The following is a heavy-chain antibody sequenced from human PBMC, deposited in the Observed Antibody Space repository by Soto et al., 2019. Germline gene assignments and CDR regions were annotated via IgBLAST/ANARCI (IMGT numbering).Heavy chain of an antibody. CDR1: GFTFSSYG. D-gene: IGHD3-10*01. CDR2: ISYDGIKK. Sequence: QVQLVESGGGVVQPGRSLRLSCAASGFTFSSYGMHWVRQAPGKGLEWVAFISYDGIKKYYAVSVKGRFTNARDNSKNTLYLQMSRPRAEETAVYYCAEDRWVRQVRSYFDYWGQGTLVTVSS. J-gene: IGHJ4*02. V-gene: IGHV3-30*18. CDR3: AEDRWVRQVRSYFDY.